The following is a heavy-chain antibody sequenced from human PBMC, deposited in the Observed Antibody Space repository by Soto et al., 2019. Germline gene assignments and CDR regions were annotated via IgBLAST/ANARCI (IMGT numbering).Heavy chain of an antibody. CDR1: GGTFSSYA. CDR3: ATHCSGGSCYSWGPGPFDY. Sequence: QVQLVQSGAEVKKPGSSVKVSCKASGGTFSSYAISWVRQAPGQGLEWMGGIIPIFGTANYAQKFQGRVTITADKSPSTAYMELSSLRSEDTAVYYCATHCSGGSCYSWGPGPFDYWGQGTLVTVSS. D-gene: IGHD2-15*01. CDR2: IIPIFGTA. J-gene: IGHJ4*02. V-gene: IGHV1-69*06.